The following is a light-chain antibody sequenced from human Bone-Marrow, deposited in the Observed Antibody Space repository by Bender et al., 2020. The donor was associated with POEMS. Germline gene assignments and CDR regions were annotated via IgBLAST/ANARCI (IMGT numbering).Light chain of an antibody. V-gene: IGLV2-14*03. J-gene: IGLJ2*01. CDR3: NSYTRASDFRMV. Sequence: QSALTQPASVSGSPGQSITISCTGTYNDIGYYDFVSWYQLHPGQAPKLIIYDVNNRPSGVSHRFSGSKSGITASLTISGLQAEDEAAYFCNSYTRASDFRMVFGGGTRVTVL. CDR2: DVN. CDR1: YNDIGYYDF.